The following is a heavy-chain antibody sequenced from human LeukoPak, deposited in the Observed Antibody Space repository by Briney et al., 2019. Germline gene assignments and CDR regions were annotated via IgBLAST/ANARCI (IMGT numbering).Heavy chain of an antibody. Sequence: QPGGSLRLSCAASGFTFSSYGMHWVRQAPGKGLEWVAVIWYDGSNKYYADSVKGRFTISRDNSKNTLYLQMNSLRAEDTAVYYCARERHSSTSASWFDPWGQGTLVTVFS. D-gene: IGHD2-2*01. J-gene: IGHJ5*02. CDR1: GFTFSSYG. V-gene: IGHV3-33*01. CDR2: IWYDGSNK. CDR3: ARERHSSTSASWFDP.